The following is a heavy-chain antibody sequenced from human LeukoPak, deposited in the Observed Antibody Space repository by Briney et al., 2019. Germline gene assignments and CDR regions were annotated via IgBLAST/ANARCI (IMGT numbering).Heavy chain of an antibody. Sequence: PSETLSLTCTVSGGSIRSYYWSWIRQPPGKGLEWIGSIYYSGSTYYNPSLKSRVTISVDTSKNQFSLKLSSVTAADTAVYYCATPKGYYYGSGSYIDYWGQGTLVTVSS. CDR2: IYYSGST. J-gene: IGHJ4*02. CDR1: GGSIRSYY. V-gene: IGHV4-39*07. CDR3: ATPKGYYYGSGSYIDY. D-gene: IGHD3-10*01.